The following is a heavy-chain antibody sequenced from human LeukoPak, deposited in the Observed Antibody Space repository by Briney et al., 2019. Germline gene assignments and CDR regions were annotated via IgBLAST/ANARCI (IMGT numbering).Heavy chain of an antibody. J-gene: IGHJ5*02. D-gene: IGHD1-26*01. V-gene: IGHV1-69-2*01. Sequence: GASVKVSCKASGYTFIDYYIHWVHQAPGKGLEWIGRVDPQNNRKKYAEKFQGRVTIAADTSTDTAYMELSSLTSEDTGVYYCFANSGSYQGWFDPWGQGTLVTVSS. CDR1: GYTFIDYY. CDR3: FANSGSYQGWFDP. CDR2: VDPQNNRK.